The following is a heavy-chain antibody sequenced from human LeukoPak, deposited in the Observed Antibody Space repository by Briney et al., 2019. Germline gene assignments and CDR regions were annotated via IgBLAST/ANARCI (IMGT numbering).Heavy chain of an antibody. CDR1: GFTFSNYD. Sequence: GGSLRLSCAASGFTFSNYDMHWVRQAPGKGLEWVAVIWYDGNNKYYADSVKGRFTISRDNSKKMVYLQMNSLRAEDTAVYSCARDLRWETTSGYWGQGTLVTVSS. CDR2: IWYDGNNK. V-gene: IGHV3-33*08. D-gene: IGHD1-7*01. J-gene: IGHJ4*02. CDR3: ARDLRWETTSGY.